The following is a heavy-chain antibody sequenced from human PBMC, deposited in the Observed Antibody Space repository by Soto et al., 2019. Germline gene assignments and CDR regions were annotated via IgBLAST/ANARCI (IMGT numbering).Heavy chain of an antibody. V-gene: IGHV1-2*02. CDR2: IFPNSVGST. CDR1: GYTFAAYD. CDR3: AQDVGGIFDS. D-gene: IGHD3-16*01. J-gene: IGHJ4*01. Sequence: AQLVHSGAVLRRPGASVKVSCKTSGYTFAAYDLHWVRQATGQGLEWMGFIFPNSVGSTTSAPQFEGRVIKARDSSLSTAFLELSGLTSEERGVYYFAQDVGGIFDSWGQGTLGSVS.